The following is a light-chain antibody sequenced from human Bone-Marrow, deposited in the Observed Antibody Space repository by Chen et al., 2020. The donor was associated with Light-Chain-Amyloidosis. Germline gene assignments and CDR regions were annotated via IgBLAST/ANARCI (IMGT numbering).Light chain of an antibody. CDR1: QSLLHSNGHTY. V-gene: IGKV2-28*01. Sequence: DIVLTQSPLALPVTPGEPASISCRSSQSLLHSNGHTYLDWYLQKPGQSPQVRIYLGSERASGGPDRFSGSGSGADFTLKISRVEAEDVGVYYCMQALQTPLTFGGGTKVEIK. J-gene: IGKJ4*01. CDR3: MQALQTPLT. CDR2: LGS.